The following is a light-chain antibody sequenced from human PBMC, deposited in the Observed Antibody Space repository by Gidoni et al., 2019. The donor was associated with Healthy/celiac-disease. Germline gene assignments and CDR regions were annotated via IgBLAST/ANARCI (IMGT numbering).Light chain of an antibody. CDR3: QQSYSTPRT. J-gene: IGKJ1*01. Sequence: DIQMTQSPSSLSASVGDRVTITCRASQSISSYLNWYPQKPGKAPKRLIYAASSLQSGVPSRFSGSGSGTEFTLTISSLQPEDCATYYCQQSYSTPRTFGQGTKVEIK. CDR2: AAS. V-gene: IGKV1-39*01. CDR1: QSISSY.